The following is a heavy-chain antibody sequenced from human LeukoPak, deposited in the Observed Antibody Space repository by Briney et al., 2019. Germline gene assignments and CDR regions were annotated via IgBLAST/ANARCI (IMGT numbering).Heavy chain of an antibody. CDR3: ANGGYCSSTSCYPNWFDP. CDR2: IYYSGST. CDR1: GGSISSYY. D-gene: IGHD2-2*01. V-gene: IGHV4-59*01. Sequence: SETPSLPCTVSGGSISSYYWSWIRQPPGKGLEWIGHIYYSGSTNYNPSLKSRVTISVDTSKNQFSLKLSSVTAADTAVYYCANGGYCSSTSCYPNWFDPWGQGTLVTVSS. J-gene: IGHJ5*02.